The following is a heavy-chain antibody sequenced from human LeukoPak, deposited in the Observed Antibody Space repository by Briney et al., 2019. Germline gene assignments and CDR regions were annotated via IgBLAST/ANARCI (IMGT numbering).Heavy chain of an antibody. J-gene: IGHJ4*02. Sequence: SETLSLTCAVSGYSISSGYYWGWIRQPPGKGPEWIGSVFHTGSSYYIPSPKSRVTISVDTSKNQFSLEVSSVTAADTAIYYCARGISTTGHDYWGPGTLVTVSS. CDR1: GYSISSGYY. CDR2: VFHTGSS. V-gene: IGHV4-38-2*01. D-gene: IGHD4-11*01. CDR3: ARGISTTGHDY.